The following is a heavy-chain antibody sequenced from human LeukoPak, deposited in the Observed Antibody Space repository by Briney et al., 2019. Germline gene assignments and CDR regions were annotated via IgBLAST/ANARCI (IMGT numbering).Heavy chain of an antibody. CDR1: GGSFSGYY. CDR2: INHSGST. D-gene: IGHD6-13*01. J-gene: IGHJ4*02. V-gene: IGHV4-34*01. CDR3: ARGRDSSWLPFDY. Sequence: PSETLSITCAVYGGSFSGYYWSWIRQPPGKGLEWIGEINHSGSTNYNPSLKSRVTISVDTSKNQFSLKLSSVTAADTAVYYCARGRDSSWLPFDYWGQGTLVTVSS.